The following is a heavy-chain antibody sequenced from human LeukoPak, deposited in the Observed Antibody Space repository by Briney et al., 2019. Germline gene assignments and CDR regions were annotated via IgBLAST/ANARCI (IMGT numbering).Heavy chain of an antibody. V-gene: IGHV4-4*07. D-gene: IGHD6-6*01. CDR1: GGSISSYY. J-gene: IGHJ6*03. Sequence: SETLSLTCTVSGGSISSYYWSWIRQSAGKGLEWIGRIYTSGSTNYDPSLKSRVTMSVDTSKNQFSLKLSSVTAADTAVYYCARDSLQLGRDMDVWGKGTTVTISS. CDR3: ARDSLQLGRDMDV. CDR2: IYTSGST.